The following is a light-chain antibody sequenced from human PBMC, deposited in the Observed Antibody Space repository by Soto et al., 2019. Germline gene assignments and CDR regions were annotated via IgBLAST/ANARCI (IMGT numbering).Light chain of an antibody. V-gene: IGKV3-15*01. J-gene: IGKJ5*01. CDR2: GAS. CDR1: QSIGSN. CDR3: QQYNTWSLIT. Sequence: EIVMTQSPATLSVSPGDTATLSCRASQSIGSNVGWYQQKPGQAPRLLIYGASTRAIGISARFSGGGSGTEFSLTISSLQSEDLAVYYCQQYNTWSLITFGQGTRLEIK.